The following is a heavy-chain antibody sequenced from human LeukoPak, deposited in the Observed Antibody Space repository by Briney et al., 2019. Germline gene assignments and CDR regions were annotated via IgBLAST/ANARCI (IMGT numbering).Heavy chain of an antibody. D-gene: IGHD2-21*02. CDR3: ARKVVTRTSP. V-gene: IGHV4-30-4*08. CDR1: GGSISSGDYY. J-gene: IGHJ5*02. Sequence: NPSQTLSLTCTVSGGSISSGDYYWSWIRQPPGKGLEWIGEINHSGSTNYNPSLKSRVTISVDTSKNQFSLKLSSVTAADTAVYYCARKVVTRTSPWGQGTLVIVSS. CDR2: INHSGST.